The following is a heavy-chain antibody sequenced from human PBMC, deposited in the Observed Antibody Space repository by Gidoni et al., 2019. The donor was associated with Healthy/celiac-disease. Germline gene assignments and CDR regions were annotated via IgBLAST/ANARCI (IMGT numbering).Heavy chain of an antibody. J-gene: IGHJ4*02. CDR3: ARYYGGYYFDY. Sequence: EVQLVESGGGLVQPGGSLRLSCAASGFTFSSYWMSWVRQAPGKGMEWVANIKQDGSEKYYVDSVKGRFTISRDNAKNSLYLQMNSLRAEDTAVYYCARYYGGYYFDYWGQGTLVTVSS. D-gene: IGHD4-17*01. CDR2: IKQDGSEK. V-gene: IGHV3-7*03. CDR1: GFTFSSYW.